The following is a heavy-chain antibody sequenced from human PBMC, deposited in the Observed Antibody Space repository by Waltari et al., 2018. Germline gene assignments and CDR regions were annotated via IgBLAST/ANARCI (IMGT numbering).Heavy chain of an antibody. D-gene: IGHD2-15*01. CDR3: ARLEDCTGGNCYSGNHYAVDV. CDR1: GHTFKVYS. CDR2: IKHSGNT. Sequence: VQLQQWGAGLVKPSETMSLQFAVDGHTFKVYSCSWIPHSPGKGLEWIGEIKHSGNTNYNPSLRSRVAISVDTPKKQFSLKVTSVSAADTAVYYCARLEDCTGGNCYSGNHYAVDVWGPGTRVTVSS. J-gene: IGHJ6*02. V-gene: IGHV4-34*01.